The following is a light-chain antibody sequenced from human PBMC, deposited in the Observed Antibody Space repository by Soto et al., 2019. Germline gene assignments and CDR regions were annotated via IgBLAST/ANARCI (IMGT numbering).Light chain of an antibody. Sequence: QSVLTQPASVSGSPGQSITISCAGTRSDIGASNSVSWYQHLPGRSPTLIIYEATNRPSGVSERFPGSKVGDTASLTVPGLQADDESEYFCISYKTDDTFVFGGGTKLTVL. V-gene: IGLV2-14*01. J-gene: IGLJ2*01. CDR2: EAT. CDR3: ISYKTDDTFV. CDR1: RSDIGASNS.